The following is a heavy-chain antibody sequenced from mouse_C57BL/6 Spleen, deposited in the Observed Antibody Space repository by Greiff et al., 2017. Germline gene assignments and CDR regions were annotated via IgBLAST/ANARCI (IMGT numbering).Heavy chain of an antibody. CDR3: ARDYYSSSGRNYFDY. CDR2: ISDGGSYT. D-gene: IGHD1-1*01. V-gene: IGHV5-4*01. J-gene: IGHJ2*01. CDR1: GFTFSSYA. Sequence: EVHLVESGGGLVKPGGSLKLSCAASGFTFSSYAMSWVRQTPEKRLEWVATISDGGSYTYYPDNVKGRFTISRDNAKNNLYLQMGHLKSEDTAMDYCARDYYSSSGRNYFDYWGQGTTLTVSS.